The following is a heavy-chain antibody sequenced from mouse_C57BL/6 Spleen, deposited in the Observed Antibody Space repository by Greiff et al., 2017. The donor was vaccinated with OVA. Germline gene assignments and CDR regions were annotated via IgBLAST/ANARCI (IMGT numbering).Heavy chain of an antibody. CDR2: INPSSGYT. J-gene: IGHJ4*01. V-gene: IGHV1-4*01. Sequence: QVQLKESGAELARPGASVKMSCKASGYTFTSYTMHWVKQRPGQGLEWIGYINPSSGYTKYNQKFKDKATLTADKSSSTAYMQRSSLTSEDSAVYYCARDGTTTVVDYYYAMDYWGQGTSVTVSS. D-gene: IGHD1-1*01. CDR3: ARDGTTTVVDYYYAMDY. CDR1: GYTFTSYT.